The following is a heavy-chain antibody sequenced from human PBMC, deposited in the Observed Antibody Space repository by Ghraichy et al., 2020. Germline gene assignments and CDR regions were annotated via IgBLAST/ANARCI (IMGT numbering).Heavy chain of an antibody. Sequence: GGSLRLSCKGSGYSFTSYWIGWVRQMPGKGLEWMGIIYPGDSDTRYSPSFQGQVTISADKSISTAYLQWSSLKASDTAMYYCARQGELAARGSYYYYGMDVWGQGTTVTVSS. CDR2: IYPGDSDT. D-gene: IGHD6-6*01. V-gene: IGHV5-51*01. CDR1: GYSFTSYW. CDR3: ARQGELAARGSYYYYGMDV. J-gene: IGHJ6*02.